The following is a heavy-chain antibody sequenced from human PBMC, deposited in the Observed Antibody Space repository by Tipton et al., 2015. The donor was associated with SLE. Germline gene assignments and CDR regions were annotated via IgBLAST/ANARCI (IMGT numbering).Heavy chain of an antibody. CDR1: GYSISSGYY. V-gene: IGHV4-38-2*01. CDR2: IYTSGST. D-gene: IGHD2-2*02. CDR3: ARRYCSSTSCYRVYYYFDY. Sequence: TLSLTCAVSGYSISSGYYWGWDRQPAGKGLEWLGRIYTSGSTYYNPSLKSRVTISVDTSKNQFSLKLSSVTAADTAVYYCARRYCSSTSCYRVYYYFDYWGQGTLVTVSS. J-gene: IGHJ4*02.